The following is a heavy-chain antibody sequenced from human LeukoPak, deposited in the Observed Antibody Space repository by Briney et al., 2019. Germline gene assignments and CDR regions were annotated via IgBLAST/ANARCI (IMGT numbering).Heavy chain of an antibody. CDR1: GGSISSYY. CDR3: ARYGDYGGEYDY. CDR2: IYTSGST. J-gene: IGHJ4*02. D-gene: IGHD4-17*01. V-gene: IGHV4-4*07. Sequence: SETLSLTCTVSGGSISSYYWSWVRQPAGKGLEWIGRIYTSGSTNYNPSLKSRVTMSVDTSKNQFSLKLSSVTAADTAVYYCARYGDYGGEYDYWGQGTLVTVSS.